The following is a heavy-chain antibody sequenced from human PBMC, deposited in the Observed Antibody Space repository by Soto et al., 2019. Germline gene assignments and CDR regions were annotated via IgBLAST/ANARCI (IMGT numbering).Heavy chain of an antibody. CDR3: ARGGGNYYGSGSYYSY. Sequence: QVQLQQWGAGLLKPSETLSLTCAVYGGSFSGYYWSWIRQPPGKGLEWSGEINHSGSTNYNPSLKSRVTISVDTSKNQFSLKLSSVTAADTAVYYCARGGGNYYGSGSYYSYWGQGTLVTVSS. J-gene: IGHJ4*02. D-gene: IGHD3-10*01. V-gene: IGHV4-34*01. CDR1: GGSFSGYY. CDR2: INHSGST.